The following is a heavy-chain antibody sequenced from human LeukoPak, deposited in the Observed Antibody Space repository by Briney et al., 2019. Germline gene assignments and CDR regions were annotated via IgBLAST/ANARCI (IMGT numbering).Heavy chain of an antibody. CDR2: IYPGDFDT. V-gene: IGHV5-51*01. CDR3: ARASGDGHFDY. Sequence: GESLKISCRASGYNFITYWIGWVRPMPGKGLGWMGIIYPGDFDTRYRPSFQGQVTISTDKSISTAYLQWSSLKASDTAMYYCARASGDGHFDYWGQGTLVTVSS. D-gene: IGHD4-17*01. CDR1: GYNFITYW. J-gene: IGHJ4*02.